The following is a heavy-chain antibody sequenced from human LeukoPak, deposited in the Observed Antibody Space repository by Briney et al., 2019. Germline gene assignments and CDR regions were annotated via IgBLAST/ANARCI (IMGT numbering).Heavy chain of an antibody. Sequence: SETLSLTCTVSGGSISSSSYSWGWIRQPPGKGLEWIGSIYYSGSTYYNPSLKSRATISVDTSKNQFSLKLSSVTAADTAVYYCARRDVYNLYWYFDLWGRGTLVTVSS. CDR1: GGSISSSSYS. CDR3: ARRDVYNLYWYFDL. V-gene: IGHV4-39*01. J-gene: IGHJ2*01. D-gene: IGHD5-24*01. CDR2: IYYSGST.